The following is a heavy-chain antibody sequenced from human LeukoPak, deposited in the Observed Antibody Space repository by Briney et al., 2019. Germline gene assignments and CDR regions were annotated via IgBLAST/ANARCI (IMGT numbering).Heavy chain of an antibody. CDR1: GYTFTSYG. V-gene: IGHV1-18*01. D-gene: IGHD6-6*01. J-gene: IGHJ6*03. Sequence: ASVKVSCKASGYTFTSYGISWVRQAPGQGLEWMGWISAYNGNTNYAQKLQGRVTMTTDTSTSTAYMELRSLRSDDTAVYYCARGVRGLHYYYYMDVWGKGTTVTVPS. CDR2: ISAYNGNT. CDR3: ARGVRGLHYYYYMDV.